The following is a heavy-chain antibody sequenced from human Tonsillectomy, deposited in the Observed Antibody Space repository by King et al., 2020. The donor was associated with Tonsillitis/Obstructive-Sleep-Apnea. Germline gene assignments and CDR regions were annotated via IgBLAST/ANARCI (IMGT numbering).Heavy chain of an antibody. J-gene: IGHJ6*03. CDR2: ISHDGSNK. Sequence: VQLVESGGGVVQPGRSLRLSCAASGFIFSSHGIHWVRQAPGNGLAWVAVISHDGSNKHYADSVKGRFTISRDNSKNTVYLQINSLTSEDTAVYYCARESRYGSWRFYYHMDVWGKGTTVTVSS. CDR3: ARESRYGSWRFYYHMDV. CDR1: GFIFSSHG. V-gene: IGHV3-30*01. D-gene: IGHD3-16*02.